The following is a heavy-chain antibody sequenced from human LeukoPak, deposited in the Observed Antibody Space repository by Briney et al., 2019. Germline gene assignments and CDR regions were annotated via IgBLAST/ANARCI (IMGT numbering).Heavy chain of an antibody. V-gene: IGHV3-11*01. D-gene: IGHD2-15*01. J-gene: IGHJ4*02. CDR3: AKEDPIVSVGFDY. Sequence: GGSLRLSCAASGFTFSDYYMSWIRQAPGKGLEWVSYISSSGSTIYYADSVKGRLTISRDNSKNTLFLQMNSLRVEDTAVYYCAKEDPIVSVGFDYWGQGTLVTVTS. CDR2: ISSSGSTI. CDR1: GFTFSDYY.